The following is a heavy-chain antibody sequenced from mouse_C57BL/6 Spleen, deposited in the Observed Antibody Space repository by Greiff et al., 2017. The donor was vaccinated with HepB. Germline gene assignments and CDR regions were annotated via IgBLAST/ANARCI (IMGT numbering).Heavy chain of an antibody. J-gene: IGHJ2*01. CDR1: GYTFTSYW. D-gene: IGHD1-1*01. V-gene: IGHV1-61*01. CDR2: IYPSDSET. Sequence: QVHVKQPGAELVRPGSSVKLSCKASGYTFTSYWMDWVKQRPGQGLEWIGNIYPSDSETHYNQKFKDKATLTVDKSSSTAYMQLSSLTSEDSAVYYCARGLLTYLFDYWGQGTTLTVSS. CDR3: ARGLLTYLFDY.